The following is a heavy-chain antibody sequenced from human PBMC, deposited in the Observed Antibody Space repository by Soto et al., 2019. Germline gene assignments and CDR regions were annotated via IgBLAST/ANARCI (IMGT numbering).Heavy chain of an antibody. D-gene: IGHD6-13*01. J-gene: IGHJ3*02. V-gene: IGHV4-30-4*01. CDR1: GGSISSGDYY. CDR3: ASNIAAAGISDAFDI. CDR2: IYYSGST. Sequence: QVQLQESGPGLVKPSQTLSLTCTVSGGSISSGDYYWSWIRQPPGKGLEWIGYIYYSGSTYYNPSLKSRVTISVDTSKNQFSLKLSSVTAPDTAVYYCASNIAAAGISDAFDIWGQGTMVTVSS.